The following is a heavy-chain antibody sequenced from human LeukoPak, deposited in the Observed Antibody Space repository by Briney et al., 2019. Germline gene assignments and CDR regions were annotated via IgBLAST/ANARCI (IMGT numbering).Heavy chain of an antibody. Sequence: AASVKVSCKASGYTFTSYYMHWVRQAPGQGLEWMGIINPSGGSTSYAQKFQGRVTMTRDTSTSTVYMELSSLRSEDTAVYYCARDKTTYYYDSSGYSNSMDVWGQGTTVTVSS. V-gene: IGHV1-46*01. CDR1: GYTFTSYY. D-gene: IGHD3-22*01. CDR3: ARDKTTYYYDSSGYSNSMDV. CDR2: INPSGGST. J-gene: IGHJ6*02.